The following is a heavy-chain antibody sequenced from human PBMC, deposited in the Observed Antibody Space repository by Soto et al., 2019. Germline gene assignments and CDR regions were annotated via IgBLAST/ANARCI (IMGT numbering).Heavy chain of an antibody. V-gene: IGHV3-23*01. D-gene: IGHD6-13*01. CDR2: ISGSGVST. J-gene: IGHJ4*02. Sequence: GGSLRLSCAASGFTFSSYAISWVRQAPWKGLDWVSAISGSGVSTYYAESVKGRFTISRENSKNTVYLQMNTLRAEETAVYYCAKETYSSSWGPFDYWGQGTLVTVSS. CDR3: AKETYSSSWGPFDY. CDR1: GFTFSSYA.